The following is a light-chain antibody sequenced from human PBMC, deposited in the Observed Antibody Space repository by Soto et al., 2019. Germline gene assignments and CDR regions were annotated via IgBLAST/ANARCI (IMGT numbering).Light chain of an antibody. J-gene: IGLJ2*01. Sequence: QAVVTQPPSASGTPGQRVTISCSGSSSNIGSHSVDWYQQLPGTAPKLLIYRNNQLPSGVPDRFSGSKSGTSASLAISGLQSEDEADYYCAARDDSLNAVIFGGGTKLTVL. CDR3: AARDDSLNAVI. V-gene: IGLV1-44*01. CDR2: RNN. CDR1: SSNIGSHS.